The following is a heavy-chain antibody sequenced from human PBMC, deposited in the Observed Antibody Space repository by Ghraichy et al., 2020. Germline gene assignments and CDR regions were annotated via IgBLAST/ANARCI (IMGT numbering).Heavy chain of an antibody. CDR2: IRSRPLGGTT. J-gene: IGHJ4*02. Sequence: GGSLRLSCIASGYTLGDYTVTWVRHPPGKGLEWVGFIRSRPLGGTTEYAASVEGRFTISRDDSKGIAFLQMNSLKTEDTAVYYCARVYYFDTTAYYYVRFFDYWGQGTLFIVSS. CDR3: ARVYYFDTTAYYYVRFFDY. CDR1: GYTLGDYT. D-gene: IGHD3-22*01. V-gene: IGHV3-49*04.